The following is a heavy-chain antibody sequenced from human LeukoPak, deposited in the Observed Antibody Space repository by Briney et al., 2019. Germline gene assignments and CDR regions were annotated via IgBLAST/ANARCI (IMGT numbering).Heavy chain of an antibody. CDR3: AKDPYYYDSSGYYYFDY. CDR1: GFTFSSYS. Sequence: GGSLRLSCAASGFTFSSYSMNWVRQAPGKGLEWVSSISSSSSYIYYADSVKGRFSISRDNAKNSLYLQMNSLRAEDTAVYYCAKDPYYYDSSGYYYFDYWGQGTLVTVSS. D-gene: IGHD3-22*01. V-gene: IGHV3-21*01. CDR2: ISSSSSYI. J-gene: IGHJ4*02.